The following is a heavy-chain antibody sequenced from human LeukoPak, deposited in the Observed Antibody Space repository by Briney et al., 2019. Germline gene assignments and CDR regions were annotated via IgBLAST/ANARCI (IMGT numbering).Heavy chain of an antibody. CDR1: GYTFTSYG. D-gene: IGHD2-15*01. V-gene: IGHV7-4-1*02. J-gene: IGHJ4*02. CDR2: INTNTGNP. CDR3: ARGGKYCSGGSCRFDY. Sequence: ASVKVSRKASGYTFTSYGISWVRQAPGQGLEWMGWINTNTGNPTYAQGFTGRFVFSLDTSVSTAYLQISSLKAEDTAVYYCARGGKYCSGGSCRFDYWGQGTLVTVSS.